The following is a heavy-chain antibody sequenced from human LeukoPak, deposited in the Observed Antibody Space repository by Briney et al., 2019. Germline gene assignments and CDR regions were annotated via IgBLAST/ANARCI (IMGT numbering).Heavy chain of an antibody. D-gene: IGHD3-22*01. CDR2: IRSKAYGGTT. J-gene: IGHJ4*02. CDR1: GFTFGDYA. V-gene: IGHV3-49*04. Sequence: GRSLRLSCTASGFTFGDYAMSWVRQAPGKWLEWVGFIRSKAYGGTTEYAASVKGRFTISRDDSKSIAYLQMNSLKTEDTAVYYCTRSPYYYDSSGYYFDYWGQGTLVTVSS. CDR3: TRSPYYYDSSGYYFDY.